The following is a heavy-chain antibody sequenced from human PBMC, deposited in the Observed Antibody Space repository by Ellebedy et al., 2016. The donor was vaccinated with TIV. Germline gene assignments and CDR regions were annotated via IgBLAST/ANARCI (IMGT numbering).Heavy chain of an antibody. CDR1: GFTVSRYN. D-gene: IGHD2-15*01. CDR3: MRRWS. J-gene: IGHJ4*02. V-gene: IGHV3-66*04. CDR2: IYSGGTT. Sequence: PGGSLRLSCAASGFTVSRYNMNWVRQAPGKGLEWVSLIYSGGTTYYADSVKGRFTISRDSSKNTLYLQMNSLRSEDSAVYYCMRRWSWGQGTLVTVSS.